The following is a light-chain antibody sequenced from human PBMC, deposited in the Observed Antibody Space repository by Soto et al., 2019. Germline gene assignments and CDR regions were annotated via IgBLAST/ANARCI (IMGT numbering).Light chain of an antibody. V-gene: IGLV1-40*01. CDR2: GNS. CDR1: SSNIGAGYD. J-gene: IGLJ3*02. Sequence: QSVLTQPPSVSGAPGQRVTISCTGSSSNIGAGYDVHWYQQLPGTAPKLLIYGNSNRPSGVPDRFSGSKSSTSASLAITGLQAEDEADYYCPSYAISLSGWVFGGGTQLTVL. CDR3: PSYAISLSGWV.